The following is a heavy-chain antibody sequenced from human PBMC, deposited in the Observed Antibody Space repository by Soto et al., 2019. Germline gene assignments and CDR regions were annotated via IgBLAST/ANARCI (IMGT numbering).Heavy chain of an antibody. CDR1: GGSISSTNW. V-gene: IGHV4-4*02. CDR3: APLPPRIVVVVLPIPS. CDR2: IYHTGST. D-gene: IGHD2-15*01. J-gene: IGHJ4*02. Sequence: QVQLQQSGPRLARPSGTLSLTCVVSGGSISSTNWWTWVRQTPGKGLEWIGEIYHTGSTKYNPSLKNRVTLSLDKSNNPSSLNLKSVTAADTAVYYCAPLPPRIVVVVLPIPSWGQGTLVTVSS.